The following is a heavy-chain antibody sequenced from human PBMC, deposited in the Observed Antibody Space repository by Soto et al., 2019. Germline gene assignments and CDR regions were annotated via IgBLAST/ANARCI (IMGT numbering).Heavy chain of an antibody. CDR2: ISGGGGST. J-gene: IGHJ4*02. D-gene: IGHD3-22*01. CDR1: GFSFSIYA. V-gene: IGHV3-23*01. Sequence: EVQLLESGGRLVQPGGSLRLSCAASGFSFSIYAMNWVRQAPGKGLEWVSGISGGGGSTYHADSVEGRFTISRDNSKNQLYLQMNSLRAEDTAVYYCAKDPTSYDSSAQFDSWGQGTLVTVAS. CDR3: AKDPTSYDSSAQFDS.